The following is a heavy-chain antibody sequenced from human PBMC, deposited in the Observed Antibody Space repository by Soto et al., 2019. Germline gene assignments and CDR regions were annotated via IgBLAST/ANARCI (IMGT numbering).Heavy chain of an antibody. J-gene: IGHJ5*02. CDR1: GSSLSTSGVG. CDR3: APIRVVTYYGAGWFDP. D-gene: IGHD3-10*01. Sequence: QITLRESGPTLVKPTQTLTLTCAVSGSSLSTSGVGVGWIRQPPGKALEWLALIYWDDDKRYSPSLTNRLTITTATSKHQVVLTMTTLDPVDTATYYCAPIRVVTYYGAGWFDPWRQGTLLTVSS. CDR2: IYWDDDK. V-gene: IGHV2-5*02.